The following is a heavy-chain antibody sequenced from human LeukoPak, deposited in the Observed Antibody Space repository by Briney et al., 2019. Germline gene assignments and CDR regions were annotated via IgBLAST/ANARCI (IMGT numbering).Heavy chain of an antibody. Sequence: GGSLRLSCAASGFTVSSNYMSWVRQAPGKGLEWVSVIYSGGSTYYADSVKGRFTISRDNSKNTLYLQMNSLRAKDTAVYYCARSVDTAMVDYWGQGTLVTVSS. V-gene: IGHV3-66*01. J-gene: IGHJ4*02. CDR2: IYSGGST. CDR1: GFTVSSNY. CDR3: ARSVDTAMVDY. D-gene: IGHD5-18*01.